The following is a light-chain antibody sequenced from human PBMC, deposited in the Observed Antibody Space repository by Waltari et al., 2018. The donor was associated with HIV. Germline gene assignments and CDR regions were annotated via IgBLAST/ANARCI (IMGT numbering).Light chain of an antibody. CDR1: SSDVGNYNF. J-gene: IGLJ3*02. CDR3: CSYAGSTTWV. CDR2: EGT. V-gene: IGLV2-23*01. Sequence: QSALTQPASVSGSPGQSITIACTGTSSDVGNYNFGSWYQQHPGKAPILMIYEGTKRPSGVSNRFSGSKSGNTASLTISGLQPEDEGNYYCCSYAGSTTWVFGGGTLLTVL.